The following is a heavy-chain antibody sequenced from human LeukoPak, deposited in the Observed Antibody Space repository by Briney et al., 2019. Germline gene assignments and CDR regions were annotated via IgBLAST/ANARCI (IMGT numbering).Heavy chain of an antibody. CDR2: IYYSGST. V-gene: IGHV4-30-4*08. J-gene: IGHJ4*02. CDR3: ARGENYYDSSGYYFDS. CDR1: GGSIRSGDYY. D-gene: IGHD3-22*01. Sequence: SETLSLTCTVSGGSIRSGDYYWSWIRQPPGKGLEWIGYIYYSGSTYYNPSCKSRFTISVDTSKNRFSLRLTSVTAADTAVYYCARGENYYDSSGYYFDSWGQGTLVTVSS.